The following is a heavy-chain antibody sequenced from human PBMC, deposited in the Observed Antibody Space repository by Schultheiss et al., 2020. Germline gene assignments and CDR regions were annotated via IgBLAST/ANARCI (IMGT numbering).Heavy chain of an antibody. J-gene: IGHJ3*02. CDR2: IYHSGNA. Sequence: SETLSLTCTISGGSISSTHWWSWVRQPPGKGLEWIGEIYHSGNANYNPSLKGRVTMSIDTSKNQFSLKLSSVTAVDTAVYYCASYHEVNSAFDIWGQGTMVNVSS. CDR3: ASYHEVNSAFDI. V-gene: IGHV4-4*02. CDR1: GGSISSTHW. D-gene: IGHD2-2*01.